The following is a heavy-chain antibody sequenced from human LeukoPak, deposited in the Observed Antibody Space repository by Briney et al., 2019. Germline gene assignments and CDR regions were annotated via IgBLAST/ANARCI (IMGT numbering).Heavy chain of an antibody. D-gene: IGHD2-2*01. CDR1: GGSFSGYY. V-gene: IGHV4-34*01. CDR3: ARGVRPSTLSGSIVVVPAVCHMDV. J-gene: IGHJ6*03. CDR2: INHSGST. Sequence: SETLSLTCAVYGGSFSGYYWSWIRQPPGKGLEWIGEINHSGSTKYNPSLKSRVTISVDTSKNQFSLKQSSVTAADTAVYYCARGVRPSTLSGSIVVVPAVCHMDVWGKGTTVNVSS.